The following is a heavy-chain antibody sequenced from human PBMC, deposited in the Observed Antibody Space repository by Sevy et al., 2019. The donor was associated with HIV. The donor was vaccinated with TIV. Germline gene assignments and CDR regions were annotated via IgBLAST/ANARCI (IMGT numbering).Heavy chain of an antibody. D-gene: IGHD2-15*01. CDR1: GFTFSSYA. Sequence: GESLKISCAASGFTFSSYAMSWVRQAPGKGLEWISAISGSGGSTYYADSVKGRFTISRDNSKNTLYLQMNSLRAEDTAVYYCAKERVVADLSYGMDVWGQGTTVTVSS. CDR3: AKERVVADLSYGMDV. J-gene: IGHJ6*02. V-gene: IGHV3-23*01. CDR2: ISGSGGST.